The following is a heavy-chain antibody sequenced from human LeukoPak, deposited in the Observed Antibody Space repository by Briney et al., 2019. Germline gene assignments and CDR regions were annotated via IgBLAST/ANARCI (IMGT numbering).Heavy chain of an antibody. CDR1: GGSISSYY. J-gene: IGHJ4*02. Sequence: SETLSLTCTVSGGSISSYYWTWIRQPAGKGLEWIGRIYPSGSTNYNPSLKSRVTMSVDTSKNQFSPKLSSVTAADTAVYYCARENSGSYREFDYWGQGTLVTVSS. CDR3: ARENSGSYREFDY. CDR2: IYPSGST. V-gene: IGHV4-4*07. D-gene: IGHD1-26*01.